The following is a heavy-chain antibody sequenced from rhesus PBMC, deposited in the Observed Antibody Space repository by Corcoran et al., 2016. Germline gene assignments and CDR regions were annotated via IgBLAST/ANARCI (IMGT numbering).Heavy chain of an antibody. D-gene: IGHD6-31*01. V-gene: IGHV4S7*01. Sequence: QLQLQESGPGLVKPSETLSLTCAVSGGSISGGYGWSWIRQPPGKGLEWIGHIFGRIGSTYYNPALKDRVTISTDTSKNKFSLKLRSVTAADTAVYYCARESSSGHYFDYWGQGVLVTVSS. CDR3: ARESSSGHYFDY. CDR2: IFGRIGST. CDR1: GGSISGGYG. J-gene: IGHJ4*01.